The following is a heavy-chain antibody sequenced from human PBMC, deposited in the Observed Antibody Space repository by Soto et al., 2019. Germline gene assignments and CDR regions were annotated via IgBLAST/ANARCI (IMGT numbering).Heavy chain of an antibody. CDR3: ARGVEMATINDYYYGMDV. Sequence: ASVKVSCKASGYTFTGYYMHWVRQAPGQGFEWMGWINPNSGGTNYAQKFQGWVTMTRDTSISTAYMELSRLRSDDTAVYYCARGVEMATINDYYYGMDVWGQGTTVTVS. J-gene: IGHJ6*02. CDR1: GYTFTGYY. V-gene: IGHV1-2*04. D-gene: IGHD5-12*01. CDR2: INPNSGGT.